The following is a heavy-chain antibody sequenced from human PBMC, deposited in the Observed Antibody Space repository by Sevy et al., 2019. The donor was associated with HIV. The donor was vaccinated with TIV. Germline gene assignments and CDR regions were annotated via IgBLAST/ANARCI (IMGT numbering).Heavy chain of an antibody. J-gene: IGHJ6*02. V-gene: IGHV3-30*02. CDR2: IRYDGSNK. CDR1: GFTFSSYA. D-gene: IGHD2-8*02. CDR3: AKDTVPVVDYYAMDV. Sequence: GGSLRLSCAASGFTFSSYAMHWVRQAPGKGLEWVAFIRYDGSNKYYADSVKGRFTISRDNSKNTLYLQMNSLRPEDTAVYYCAKDTVPVVDYYAMDVWGQGTTVTVSS.